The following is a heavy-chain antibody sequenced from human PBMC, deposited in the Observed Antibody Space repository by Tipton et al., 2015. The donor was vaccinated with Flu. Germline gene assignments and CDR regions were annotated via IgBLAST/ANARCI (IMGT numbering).Heavy chain of an antibody. CDR1: GFTFSTYS. J-gene: IGHJ4*02. D-gene: IGHD7-27*01. CDR2: ISSSGNTI. V-gene: IGHV3-21*05. CDR3: ATLTGDDY. Sequence: VQLVQSGGGLVKPGGSLRLSCAASGFTFSTYSMNWVRQAPGKGLEWLSYISSSGNTISYADSVRGRFTISRDNTKKSLYLQLNSLRAEDTAAYYCATLTGDDYWGQGIMVTVSS.